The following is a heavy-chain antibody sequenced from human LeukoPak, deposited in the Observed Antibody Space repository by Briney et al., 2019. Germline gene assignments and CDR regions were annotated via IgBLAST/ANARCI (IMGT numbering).Heavy chain of an antibody. Sequence: GGSLGLSCAASGFTFSNYDMSWVRQAPGKGLEWVSGISGSGGTTNYADSVKGRFTISRDSSKNTLYLQMNSLRAEDTAVYYCAKARWRSPFDYWGQGTLVTVSS. CDR1: GFTFSNYD. CDR3: AKARWRSPFDY. CDR2: ISGSGGTT. V-gene: IGHV3-23*01. J-gene: IGHJ4*02.